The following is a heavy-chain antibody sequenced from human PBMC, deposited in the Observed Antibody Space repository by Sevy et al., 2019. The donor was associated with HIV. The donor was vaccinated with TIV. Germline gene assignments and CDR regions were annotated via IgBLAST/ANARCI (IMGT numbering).Heavy chain of an antibody. CDR2: ISVGGKA. V-gene: IGHV3-23*01. CDR3: AKRGDRAFDY. Sequence: GGSLRLSCAASGFNFSNYAMSWVRQGPGKGPEWVSAISVGGKAYYADSVKGRFTISRDNSRNTLYLQMNNLRVEDTDVYYCAKRGDRAFDYWGQGTLVTVSS. J-gene: IGHJ4*02. CDR1: GFNFSNYA. D-gene: IGHD3-3*01.